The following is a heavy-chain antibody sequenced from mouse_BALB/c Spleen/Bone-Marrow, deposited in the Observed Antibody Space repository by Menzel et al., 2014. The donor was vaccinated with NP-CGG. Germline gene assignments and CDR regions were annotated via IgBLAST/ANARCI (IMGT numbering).Heavy chain of an antibody. J-gene: IGHJ2*01. CDR2: INPDSRTI. V-gene: IGHV4-1*02. CDR3: ARPDYYGYLNY. CDR1: GFDFSSYW. Sequence: EVKLVESGGGLVQPGGSLKLSCAASGFDFSSYWMGWVRQAPGKGLEWIGEINPDSRTINYSPSLKDKFIISRDNAKNTLYLRLNKVRSEDTALYYCARPDYYGYLNYWGQGTTLTVSS. D-gene: IGHD1-1*01.